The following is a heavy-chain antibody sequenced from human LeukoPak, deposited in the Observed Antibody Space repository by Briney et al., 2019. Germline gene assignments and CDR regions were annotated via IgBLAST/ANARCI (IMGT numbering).Heavy chain of an antibody. CDR2: IYYSGST. D-gene: IGHD2-21*01. Sequence: SETLSLTCTVSGGSISSYYWSWIRQPPGKGLEWIGYIYYSGSTNYNPSLKSRVTISVATSKNQFSLKLSSVTAADTAVYYCARAAVEIYYYYYYMDVWGKGTTVTVSS. CDR1: GGSISSYY. J-gene: IGHJ6*03. CDR3: ARAAVEIYYYYYYMDV. V-gene: IGHV4-59*12.